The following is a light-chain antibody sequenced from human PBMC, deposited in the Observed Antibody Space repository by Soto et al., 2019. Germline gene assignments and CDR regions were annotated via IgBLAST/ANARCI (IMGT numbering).Light chain of an antibody. Sequence: EIVLTQSPGTLSLSPGERATLSCRASQSVSSSYLAWYQQKAGQPPRLLIYGASNRATGIPDRFSGSGSGTDFSLTISRLEPEDFAVYFWQQYDNSPPRYTFGQGTKLEI. CDR1: QSVSSSY. CDR2: GAS. J-gene: IGKJ2*01. V-gene: IGKV3-20*01. CDR3: QQYDNSPPRYT.